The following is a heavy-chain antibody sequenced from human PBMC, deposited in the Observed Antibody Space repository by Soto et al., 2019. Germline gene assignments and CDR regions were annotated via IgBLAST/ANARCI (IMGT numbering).Heavy chain of an antibody. V-gene: IGHV3-30*18. CDR1: GFTFSDYP. Sequence: QVQLVESGGGVVQPGRSLRLSCVASGFTFSDYPMHWVRQAPGKGLEGVARISHDGSIQHYTDNIKDRFTVSRDNSKNTVDLQMNRLRTQNTSIYYCANNKIKNWFFEYWGQGALVTVSS. D-gene: IGHD3-9*01. CDR2: ISHDGSIQ. CDR3: ANNKIKNWFFEY. J-gene: IGHJ4*02.